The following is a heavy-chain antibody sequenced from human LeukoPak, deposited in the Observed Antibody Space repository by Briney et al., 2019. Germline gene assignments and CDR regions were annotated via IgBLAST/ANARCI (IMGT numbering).Heavy chain of an antibody. CDR2: ISGSDSNT. Sequence: GGSLRLSCTVSGFTVSSNSMSWARQAPGKGLEWVSAISGSDSNTYYADSVKGRFTIPRDNSKNTLYLQMNSLRAEDTAKYYCAKRREGAFDYWGQGILVTVSS. CDR1: GFTVSSNS. V-gene: IGHV3-23*01. J-gene: IGHJ4*02. D-gene: IGHD1-26*01. CDR3: AKRREGAFDY.